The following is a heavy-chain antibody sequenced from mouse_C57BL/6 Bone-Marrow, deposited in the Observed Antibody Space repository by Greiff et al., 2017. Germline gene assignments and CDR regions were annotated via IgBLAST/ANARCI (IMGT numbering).Heavy chain of an antibody. V-gene: IGHV1-82*01. D-gene: IGHD2-4*01. CDR3: ARRDYDLDYYAMGG. CDR2: IYPGDGDT. J-gene: IGHJ4*01. CDR1: GYAFSSSW. Sequence: VQLQQSGPELVKPGASVKISCKASGYAFSSSWMNWVKQRPGKGLEWIGRIYPGDGDTNYNGKFKGKATLTADKSSSTAYMQLSSLTSEDSAVYFCARRDYDLDYYAMGGRGKRVTVSVAS.